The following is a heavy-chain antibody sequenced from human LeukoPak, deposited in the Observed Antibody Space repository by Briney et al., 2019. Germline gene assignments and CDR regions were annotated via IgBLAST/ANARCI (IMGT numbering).Heavy chain of an antibody. CDR3: ARGAYGDYDS. Sequence: GGSLRLSCAASAFTFSSYAMSWVRQAPGKGLEWVSASAGADSTYYADSVLGRFTISRDNSKNTLYLQISGLSAEAPAVYFCARGAYGDYDSWGQGTLVTVSS. CDR2: SAGADST. D-gene: IGHD4-17*01. CDR1: AFTFSSYA. J-gene: IGHJ5*01. V-gene: IGHV3-23*01.